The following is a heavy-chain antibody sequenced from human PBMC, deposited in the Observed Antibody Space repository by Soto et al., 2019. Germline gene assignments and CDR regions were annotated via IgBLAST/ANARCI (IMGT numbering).Heavy chain of an antibody. J-gene: IGHJ6*02. Sequence: ASVKVSCKASGYTFTGYYMHWVRQAPGQGLEWMGWINPNSGGTNYAQKFQGRVTMTRDTSISTAYMELSRLRSDDTAVYYCEREVGKRVVHRTMDVWGQGTKVTVSS. CDR1: GYTFTGYY. CDR2: INPNSGGT. D-gene: IGHD3-10*01. V-gene: IGHV1-2*02. CDR3: EREVGKRVVHRTMDV.